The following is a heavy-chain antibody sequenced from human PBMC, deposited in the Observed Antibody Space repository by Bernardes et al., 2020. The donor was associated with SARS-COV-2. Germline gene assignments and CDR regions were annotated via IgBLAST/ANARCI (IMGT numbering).Heavy chain of an antibody. V-gene: IGHV1-18*01. J-gene: IGHJ6*02. D-gene: IGHD1-1*01. CDR1: GYTFTSYG. CDR2: ISAYNGNT. CDR3: ARVPTTGAGWYYYYYGMDV. Sequence: ASVKVSCKASGYTFTSYGISWVRQAPGQGLEWMGWISAYNGNTNYAQKLQGRVTMTTDTSTSTAYMELRSLRSDDTAVYYCARVPTTGAGWYYYYYGMDVWGQGTTVTVSS.